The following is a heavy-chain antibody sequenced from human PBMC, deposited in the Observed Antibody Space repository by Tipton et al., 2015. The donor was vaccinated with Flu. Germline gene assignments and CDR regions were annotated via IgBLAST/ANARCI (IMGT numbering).Heavy chain of an antibody. Sequence: GLVKPSQTLSLTCTVPGNFIRSGSFYWTWIRQPAGKGLEWLGRVYNTGSTDYNPSLKSRVTISRDTSKNQYSLNLGSVTATDTAVYYCARDGGGYTPEGFDYWGQGTLVTVSS. CDR2: VYNTGST. J-gene: IGHJ4*02. CDR1: GNFIRSGSFY. D-gene: IGHD5-24*01. V-gene: IGHV4-61*02. CDR3: ARDGGGYTPEGFDY.